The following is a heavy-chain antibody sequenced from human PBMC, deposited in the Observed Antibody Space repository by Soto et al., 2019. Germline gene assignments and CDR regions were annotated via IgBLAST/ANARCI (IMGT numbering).Heavy chain of an antibody. J-gene: IGHJ3*02. V-gene: IGHV3-30*18. CDR2: ISYDGSNK. Sequence: QVQLVESGGGVVQPGRSLRLSCAASGFTFSSYGMHWVRQAPGKGLEWVAVISYDGSNKYYADSVKGRFTISRDNSKNTLYLQMNSIRAEDTDVYYCAKDQLRLPLGEISADAFDIWGQGTMVTVYS. CDR1: GFTFSSYG. CDR3: AKDQLRLPLGEISADAFDI. D-gene: IGHD3-16*02.